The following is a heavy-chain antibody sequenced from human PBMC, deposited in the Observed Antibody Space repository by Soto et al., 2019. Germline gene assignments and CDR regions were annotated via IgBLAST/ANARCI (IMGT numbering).Heavy chain of an antibody. J-gene: IGHJ3*02. D-gene: IGHD3-22*01. CDR1: GGSISSGGYS. CDR2: IYHGST. Sequence: QLQLQESGSGLVKASQTLSLTCAVSGGSISSGGYSWSWIRQPPGKGLEWIGYIYHGSTYYNPSLKSRVTRSIDRSKNQFSLELSSVTAADPAVYYCASSGSRGIGAFDIWGQGTMVTVSS. V-gene: IGHV4-30-2*01. CDR3: ASSGSRGIGAFDI.